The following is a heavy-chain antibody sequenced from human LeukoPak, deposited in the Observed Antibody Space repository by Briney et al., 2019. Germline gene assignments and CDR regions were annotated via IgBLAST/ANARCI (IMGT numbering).Heavy chain of an antibody. CDR3: ARDESGSGSYFDY. CDR1: GGTFSSYA. Sequence: ASVKVSCKASGGTFSSYAISWVRQAPGQGLEWMGGIIPIFGTANYAQKFQGRVTITADKSTSTAYMELSSLRSEDTAVNYCARDESGSGSYFDYWGQGTLVTVSS. CDR2: IIPIFGTA. V-gene: IGHV1-69*06. J-gene: IGHJ4*02. D-gene: IGHD3-10*01.